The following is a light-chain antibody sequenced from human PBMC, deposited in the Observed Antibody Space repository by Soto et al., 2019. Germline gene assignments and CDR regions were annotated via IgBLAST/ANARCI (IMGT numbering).Light chain of an antibody. CDR2: AAS. CDR3: QQLRSYPST. CDR1: QDISSS. Sequence: IQLTQSPSSLSASVGDRVTITCRASQDISSSLGWYQQKPGKAPKLLIYAASILQSGLPSRFCGSGFRTDFTLTISSLQAEDFANYFCQQLRSYPSTFGGGTKVEIK. V-gene: IGKV1-9*01. J-gene: IGKJ4*01.